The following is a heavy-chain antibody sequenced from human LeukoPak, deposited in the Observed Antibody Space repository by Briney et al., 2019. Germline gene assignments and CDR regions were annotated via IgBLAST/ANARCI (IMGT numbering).Heavy chain of an antibody. CDR2: IIPIIGIA. J-gene: IGHJ4*02. Sequence: AVNLSCKASGGTFSSYAISWVRQAPGQGLEWMGRIIPIIGIANYAQKFQGRVTITADKSTSTAYMELSSLRSEDTAVYYCARDRGYSGYDLDYFDYWGQGTVVSVSS. CDR1: GGTFSSYA. D-gene: IGHD5-12*01. V-gene: IGHV1-69*04. CDR3: ARDRGYSGYDLDYFDY.